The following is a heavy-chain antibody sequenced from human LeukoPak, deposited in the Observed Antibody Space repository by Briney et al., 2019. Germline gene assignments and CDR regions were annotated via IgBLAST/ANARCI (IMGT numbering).Heavy chain of an antibody. D-gene: IGHD3-3*01. CDR1: GYTFTSYD. CDR2: MNPNSGNT. Sequence: ASVKVSCKASGYTFTSYDINWVRQATGQGLEWMGWMNPNSGNTGYAQKFQGRVTMTRNTSISTAYMELSSLRSEDTAVYYCARGLFGYDFWSGYYTVFDHWGQGTLVTVSS. J-gene: IGHJ4*02. V-gene: IGHV1-8*01. CDR3: ARGLFGYDFWSGYYTVFDH.